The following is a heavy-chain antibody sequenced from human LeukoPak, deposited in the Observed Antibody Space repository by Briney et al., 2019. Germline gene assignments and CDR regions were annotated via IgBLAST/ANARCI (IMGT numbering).Heavy chain of an antibody. Sequence: SETLSLTCTVSGGSISSGSYYWSWIRQPPGKGLEWIGYIYYSGSTNYNPSLKSRVTISVDTSKNQFSLKLSSVTAADTAVYYCARDRSRNPFDYWGQGTLVTVSS. CDR3: ARDRSRNPFDY. CDR1: GGSISSGSYY. V-gene: IGHV4-61*01. J-gene: IGHJ4*02. CDR2: IYYSGST. D-gene: IGHD2-2*01.